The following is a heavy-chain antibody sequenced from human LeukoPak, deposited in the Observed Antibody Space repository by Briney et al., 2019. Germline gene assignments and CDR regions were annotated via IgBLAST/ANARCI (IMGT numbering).Heavy chain of an antibody. Sequence: PGGSLRLSCAASGFTFSSYSMNWVRQAPGKGLEWVSSISSSRSYIYYADSVKGRFTISRDNAKNSLYLQMNSLRAEDTALYYCAKDHGLRFGEFFQPYNWGQGTLVTVSS. CDR1: GFTFSSYS. J-gene: IGHJ4*02. CDR3: AKDHGLRFGEFFQPYN. CDR2: ISSSRSYI. V-gene: IGHV3-21*04. D-gene: IGHD3-10*01.